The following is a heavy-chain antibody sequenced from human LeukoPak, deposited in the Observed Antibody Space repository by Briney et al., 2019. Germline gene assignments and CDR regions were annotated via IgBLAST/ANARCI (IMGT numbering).Heavy chain of an antibody. J-gene: IGHJ4*02. D-gene: IGHD4-23*01. CDR2: IYTSGST. CDR3: ARERDGGNSV. V-gene: IGHV4-61*02. CDR1: GGSISSGSYY. Sequence: PSQTLSLTCTVSGGSISSGSYYWSWIRQPAGKGLEWIGRIYTSGSTNYNPSLKSRVTISVDTSKNQFSLKLSSVTAADTAVYYCARERDGGNSVWGQGTLVTVSS.